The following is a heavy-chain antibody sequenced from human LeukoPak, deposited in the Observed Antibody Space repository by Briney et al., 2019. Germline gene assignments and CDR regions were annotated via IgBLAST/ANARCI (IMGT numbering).Heavy chain of an antibody. Sequence: ASVKVSCKASGYTFTGYYMHWVRQAPGQGLEWMGRINPNNGGTNYAQKFQGRVTMTRDTSISTAYMELSRLRSDDTAVYYCAREWLRAYYYDSSGYNTEIDYWGQGTLVTVSS. CDR3: AREWLRAYYYDSSGYNTEIDY. D-gene: IGHD3-22*01. CDR2: INPNNGGT. V-gene: IGHV1-2*06. J-gene: IGHJ4*02. CDR1: GYTFTGYY.